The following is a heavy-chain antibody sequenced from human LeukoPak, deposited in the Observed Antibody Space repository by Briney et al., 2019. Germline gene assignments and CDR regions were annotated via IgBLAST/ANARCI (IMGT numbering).Heavy chain of an antibody. V-gene: IGHV4-59*12. Sequence: NTSETLSLTCTVSGDSMNYYYWNWIRQPPGKGLEWIGYIYNSGSTNYNPSLKSRVTISADTSKNQFSLKLSSVTAADTAVYYCARSYYYDSNIDYWGQGTLVTVSS. CDR3: ARSYYYDSNIDY. J-gene: IGHJ4*02. CDR2: IYNSGST. D-gene: IGHD3-22*01. CDR1: GDSMNYYY.